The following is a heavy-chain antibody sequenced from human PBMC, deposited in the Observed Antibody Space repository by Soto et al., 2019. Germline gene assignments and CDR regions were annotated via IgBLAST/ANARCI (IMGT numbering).Heavy chain of an antibody. CDR1: GFTFSSYS. D-gene: IGHD6-13*01. CDR2: ISSSSSTI. J-gene: IGHJ3*02. CDR3: ARAHLAANGGAFDI. Sequence: EVQLVESGGGLVQPGGSLRLSCAASGFTFSSYSMNWVCQAPGKGLEWVSYISSSSSTIYYADSVKGRFTISRDNAKNSLYLQMNSLRDEDTAVYYCARAHLAANGGAFDIWGQGTMVTVSS. V-gene: IGHV3-48*02.